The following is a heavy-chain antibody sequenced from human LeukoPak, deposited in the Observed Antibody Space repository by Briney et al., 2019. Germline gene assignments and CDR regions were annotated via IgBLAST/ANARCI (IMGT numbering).Heavy chain of an antibody. D-gene: IGHD3-3*01. V-gene: IGHV3-23*01. J-gene: IGHJ4*02. CDR1: GFTFSSYA. Sequence: GGSPRLSCAASGFTFSSYAMSWVRQAPGKGLEWVSAISGSGGSTCYADSVKGRFTISRDNSKNTLYLQMNSLRDEDTAVYYCAKGRPGGFLEWGPLDWGQGTLVTVSS. CDR2: ISGSGGST. CDR3: AKGRPGGFLEWGPLD.